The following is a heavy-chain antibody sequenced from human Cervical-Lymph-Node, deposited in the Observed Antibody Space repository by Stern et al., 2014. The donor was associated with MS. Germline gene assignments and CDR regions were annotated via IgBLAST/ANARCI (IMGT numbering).Heavy chain of an antibody. CDR3: ARDDGYSGYDS. J-gene: IGHJ4*02. Sequence: VQLVESGPGLVKPSETLSLTCLISGGSISTYYWSWVRQPPGKGLEWLGYIYYSGHTNYKPSLKSRVAMSVDTSKNQFSLKLGSVTAADTAIYYCARDDGYSGYDSWGQGTLVTVSS. CDR2: IYYSGHT. CDR1: GGSISTYY. V-gene: IGHV4-59*01. D-gene: IGHD5-12*01.